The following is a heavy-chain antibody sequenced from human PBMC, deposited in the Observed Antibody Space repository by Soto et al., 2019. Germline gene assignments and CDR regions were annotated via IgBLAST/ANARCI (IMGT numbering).Heavy chain of an antibody. V-gene: IGHV3-7*01. CDR3: ARDYYYYYMDV. CDR2: IKQDGSEK. J-gene: IGHJ6*03. Sequence: GGSLRLSCAASGFTFSDYWMSWVRQAPGKGLECVANIKQDGSEKYYVDSVKGRFTISRDNAKNSLYLQMHSLRAEDTARYYCARDYYYYYMDVWGKGTTVTVSS. CDR1: GFTFSDYW.